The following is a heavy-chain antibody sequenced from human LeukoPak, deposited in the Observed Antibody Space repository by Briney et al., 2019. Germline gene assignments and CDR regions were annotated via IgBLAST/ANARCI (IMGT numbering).Heavy chain of an antibody. J-gene: IGHJ4*02. CDR1: GFTLSDYY. D-gene: IGHD3-3*01. Sequence: GGSLRLSCAASGFTLSDYYMNWVRQAPGKGLEWVSYISSTSSTMYYAVPVKGRFTISRDNAKNSLYLQMNSLRDEDTAVYYCARESAYAFWYWGQGTLVAVSS. CDR3: ARESAYAFWY. CDR2: ISSTSSTM. V-gene: IGHV3-48*02.